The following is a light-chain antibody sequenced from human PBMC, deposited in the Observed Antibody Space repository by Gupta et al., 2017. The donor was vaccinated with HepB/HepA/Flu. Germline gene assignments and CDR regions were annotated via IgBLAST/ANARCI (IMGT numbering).Light chain of an antibody. Sequence: SALTQPRSVSGSPGQSVSISFTGPIGAVGGYDYVSWYQLHPAKAHRCLVYDVSRSSAGAPGGFSGSKSGNTASLTISVPPQEEEAHYYCYAYVGSNAVVFGGGTKVTVL. V-gene: IGLV2-11*01. CDR2: DVS. CDR1: IGAVGGYDY. J-gene: IGLJ2*01. CDR3: YAYVGSNAVV.